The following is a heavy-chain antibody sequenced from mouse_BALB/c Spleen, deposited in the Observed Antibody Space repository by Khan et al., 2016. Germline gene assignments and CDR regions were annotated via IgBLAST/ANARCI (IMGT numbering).Heavy chain of an antibody. Sequence: EVQLQESGPGLVKPSQSLSLTCTVTGYSITSDYAWNWIRQFPGNKLEWMGYISYSGSTSYNPSLKSRISITRDTSKNQFFLQLNSVTTEDTATXYYARHDYDGAWFAYWGQGTLVTVSA. D-gene: IGHD2-4*01. CDR3: ARHDYDGAWFAY. V-gene: IGHV3-2*02. CDR1: GYSITSDYA. J-gene: IGHJ3*01. CDR2: ISYSGST.